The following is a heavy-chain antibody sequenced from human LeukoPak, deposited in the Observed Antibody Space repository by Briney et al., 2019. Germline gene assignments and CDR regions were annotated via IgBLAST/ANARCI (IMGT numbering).Heavy chain of an antibody. Sequence: SQTLSLTRTVSGGSISSGDYYWSWIRQPPGKGLEWIGYIYYSGSTYYNPSLKSRVTISVDTSKNQFSLKLSSVTAADTAVYYCARETTLYQLLRYWYFDLWGRGTLVTVSS. V-gene: IGHV4-30-4*01. CDR3: ARETTLYQLLRYWYFDL. D-gene: IGHD2-2*01. CDR1: GGSISSGDYY. CDR2: IYYSGST. J-gene: IGHJ2*01.